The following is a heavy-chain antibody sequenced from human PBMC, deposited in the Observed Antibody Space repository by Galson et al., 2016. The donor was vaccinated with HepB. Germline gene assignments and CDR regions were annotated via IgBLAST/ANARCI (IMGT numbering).Heavy chain of an antibody. CDR2: INNNGGT. Sequence: LSLTCAVYSGSFSGYYWTWIRQPPGKGLEWIGEINNNGGTNYNPSLNSRVTISLDTSKNQFSLKLTSLTAADTAVYFCARARRAFGIMGPPRAALDIWGQGTMVTVSS. CDR3: ARARRAFGIMGPPRAALDI. V-gene: IGHV4-34*01. D-gene: IGHD1-26*01. CDR1: SGSFSGYY. J-gene: IGHJ3*02.